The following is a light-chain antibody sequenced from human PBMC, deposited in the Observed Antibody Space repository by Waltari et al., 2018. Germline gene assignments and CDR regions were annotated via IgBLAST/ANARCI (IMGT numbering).Light chain of an antibody. Sequence: EIVLTQSPDTLSLSPGDVATRYCRASQSVRGTLDGYHQKPGQPPRLLIYAASLRATGIPDRFSGSGSGTEFTLTISRRELEDFAVYYCQHYVRLPGTFGQGTKVEIK. CDR2: AAS. CDR1: QSVRGT. V-gene: IGKV3-20*01. CDR3: QHYVRLPGT. J-gene: IGKJ1*01.